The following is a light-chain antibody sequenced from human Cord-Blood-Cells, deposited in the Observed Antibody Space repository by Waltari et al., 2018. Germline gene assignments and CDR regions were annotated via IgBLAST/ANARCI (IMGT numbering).Light chain of an antibody. CDR3: NSRDSSGNYLV. CDR2: GKN. CDR1: SLRSYY. Sequence: SSELPQDPAVSVALGQTVRITCQGDSLRSYYASWYQQKPGQAPVLVIYGKNNRPSGIPDRFSGSSSGNTASLTITGAQAEDEADYYCNSRDSSGNYLVFGGGTKLTVL. V-gene: IGLV3-19*01. J-gene: IGLJ2*01.